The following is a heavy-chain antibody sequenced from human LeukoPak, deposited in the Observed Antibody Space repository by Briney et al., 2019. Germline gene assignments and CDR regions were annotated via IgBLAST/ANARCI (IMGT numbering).Heavy chain of an antibody. V-gene: IGHV1-2*02. J-gene: IGHJ4*02. CDR3: ARARIPIVVVVAASNGLFDY. Sequence: ASVKVSCKASGYTFTGYYMHWVRQAPGQGLEWMGWINPNSGGTNYAQKFQGRVTMTRDTSISTAYMELSRLRSDDTAVYYCARARIPIVVVVAASNGLFDYWGQGTLVTFSS. CDR1: GYTFTGYY. CDR2: INPNSGGT. D-gene: IGHD2-15*01.